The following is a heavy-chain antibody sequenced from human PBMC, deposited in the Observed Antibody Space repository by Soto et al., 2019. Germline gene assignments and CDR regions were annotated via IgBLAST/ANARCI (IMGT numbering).Heavy chain of an antibody. V-gene: IGHV3-30-3*01. J-gene: IGHJ4*02. CDR3: ASGTTGTTFDY. Sequence: QVQLVESGGGVVQPGRSLRLSCAASGCTFSSYAMHWVRQAPGKGLEWVAVISYDGSNKYYADSVKGRFTISRDNSKNTLYLQMNSLRAEDTAVYYCASGTTGTTFDYWGQGTLVTVSS. CDR1: GCTFSSYA. D-gene: IGHD1-1*01. CDR2: ISYDGSNK.